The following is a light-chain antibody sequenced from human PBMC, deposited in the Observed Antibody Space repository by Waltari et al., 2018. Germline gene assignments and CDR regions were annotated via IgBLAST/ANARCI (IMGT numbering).Light chain of an antibody. Sequence: QSDLTQPASVSGSPGQSITISCTGTSSDVGGYNYVSLYQQHPGKDPKLMIYEVSKRPSGVSNRFSGSTSGNTASLHISGLQAEDDADYYLRSYTSSSSSVFGGGTQLTVL. CDR1: SSDVGGYNY. V-gene: IGLV2-14*01. J-gene: IGLJ2*01. CDR3: RSYTSSSSSV. CDR2: EVS.